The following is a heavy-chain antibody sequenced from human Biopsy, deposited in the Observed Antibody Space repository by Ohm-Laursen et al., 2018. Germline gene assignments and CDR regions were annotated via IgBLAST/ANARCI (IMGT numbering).Heavy chain of an antibody. CDR1: GDTFTTSA. CDR2: IIPILGTV. Sequence: VKISCKASGDTFTTSAISWVRQVPGQGLDWMGRIIPILGTVDYGQNFQGRVTIRADTSTTFLELTSLRYDDTAVYYCASGDIGGVGLDVWGLGTTVTVSS. J-gene: IGHJ6*02. D-gene: IGHD3-10*01. V-gene: IGHV1-69*10. CDR3: ASGDIGGVGLDV.